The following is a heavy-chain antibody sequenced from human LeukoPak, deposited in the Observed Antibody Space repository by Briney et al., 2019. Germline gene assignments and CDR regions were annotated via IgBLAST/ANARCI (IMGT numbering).Heavy chain of an antibody. Sequence: ASVKVSCKASGYTFTRYYIHWVRQAPGQGLEWMGIIDPSGGTTNYAQSFQGRVALTRDMSTSTVYMELSSLRSEDTAVYYCASGMGGGSPKFDYWGQGTLVTVSS. V-gene: IGHV1-46*01. CDR2: IDPSGGTT. D-gene: IGHD3-16*01. CDR1: GYTFTRYY. J-gene: IGHJ4*02. CDR3: ASGMGGGSPKFDY.